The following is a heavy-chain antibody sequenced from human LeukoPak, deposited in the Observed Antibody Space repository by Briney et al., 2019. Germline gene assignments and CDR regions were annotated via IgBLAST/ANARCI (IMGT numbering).Heavy chain of an antibody. J-gene: IGHJ6*02. Sequence: PSETLSLTCTVSGGSISSYYWSWIRQPAGKGLEWIGRIYTSGSTNYNPSLKSRVTMSVDTSKNQFSLTLSSVTAADTAVYYCARGSMVRGVIPRAYYYGMDVWGQGTTVTVSS. D-gene: IGHD3-10*01. CDR1: GGSISSYY. CDR3: ARGSMVRGVIPRAYYYGMDV. V-gene: IGHV4-4*07. CDR2: IYTSGST.